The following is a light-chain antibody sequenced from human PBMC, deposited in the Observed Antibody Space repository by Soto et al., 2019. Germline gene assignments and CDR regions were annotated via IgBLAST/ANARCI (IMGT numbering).Light chain of an antibody. CDR1: QSFSSY. J-gene: IGKJ5*01. V-gene: IGKV3-20*01. Sequence: VLTQSPGTLSLSPGERATLSWRSSQSFSSYLAWYHQKPGQAPRLLIYGASSKATGIPDRFSGSGSGTDFTLTISRLEPEDFAVYYCQQYGSSPTFGQGTRLEI. CDR3: QQYGSSPT. CDR2: GAS.